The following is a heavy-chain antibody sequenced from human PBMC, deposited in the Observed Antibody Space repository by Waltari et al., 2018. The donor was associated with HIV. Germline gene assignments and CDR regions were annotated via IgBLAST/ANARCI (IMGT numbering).Heavy chain of an antibody. CDR3: ARGEDVSLTSIPPGYRFDF. J-gene: IGHJ4*02. CDR1: GYTFTAFY. D-gene: IGHD2-21*02. CDR2: INCNTGDT. Sequence: VHLVQSGADFQRPGASVDVSCEASGYTFTAFYIPWVRQAPGQGLQWMGRINCNTGDTNLGPNFQGRVTTTRDTSVNTAYMELRSLNSNDTAIYYCARGEDVSLTSIPPGYRFDFWGVGSAVTVSS. V-gene: IGHV1-2*06.